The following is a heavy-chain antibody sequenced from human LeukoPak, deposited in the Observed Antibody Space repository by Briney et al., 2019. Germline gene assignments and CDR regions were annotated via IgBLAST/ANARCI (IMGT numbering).Heavy chain of an antibody. CDR2: IYTSGST. J-gene: IGHJ4*02. CDR1: GGSIRSYY. CDR3: ASSGFGIRTDDY. V-gene: IGHV4-4*07. D-gene: IGHD1-14*01. Sequence: PSETLSLTCTVSGGSIRSYYWSWIRQPAGKGLEWIGRIYTSGSTNYNPSLKSRVTISVDTSKNQFSLKLSSVTAADTAVYYCASSGFGIRTDDYWGQGTLVTVSS.